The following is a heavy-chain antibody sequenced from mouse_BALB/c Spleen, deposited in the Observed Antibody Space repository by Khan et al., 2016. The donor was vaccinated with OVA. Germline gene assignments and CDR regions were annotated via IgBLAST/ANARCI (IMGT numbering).Heavy chain of an antibody. CDR1: GYTFTDYV. V-gene: IGHV9-3-1*01. CDR3: ARFHGGY. J-gene: IGHJ2*01. Sequence: QIQLVQSGPDLKKPGETVKISCKASGYTFTDYVMNWVKQAPGKGLKWMGWINTYTGELTYADDFKGRFAFSLETSASTAYLQINSLKNEDTATYFCARFHGGYWGQGTTLTVSS. CDR2: INTYTGEL.